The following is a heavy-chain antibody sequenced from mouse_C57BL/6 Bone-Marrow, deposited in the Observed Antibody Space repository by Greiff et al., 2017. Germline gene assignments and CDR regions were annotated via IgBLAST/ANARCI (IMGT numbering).Heavy chain of an antibody. V-gene: IGHV1-81*01. CDR2: IYPRSGNT. Sequence: ESGAELARPGASVKLSCKASGYTFTSYGISWVKQSTGQGLEWIGEIYPRSGNTYYNEKFKGKATLTADKSSSTAYMELRSLTSEDSAVYFCARRWLLRRYFDYWGQGTTLTVSS. J-gene: IGHJ2*01. CDR1: GYTFTSYG. D-gene: IGHD2-3*01. CDR3: ARRWLLRRYFDY.